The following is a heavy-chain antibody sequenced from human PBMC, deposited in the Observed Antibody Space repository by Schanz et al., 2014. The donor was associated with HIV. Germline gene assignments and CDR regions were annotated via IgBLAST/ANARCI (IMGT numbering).Heavy chain of an antibody. Sequence: QVQLVESGGGVVQPGKSLRLSCAASGFTFSSYGMHWVRQAPGKGLEWVAVIWYDGSNKYYTDSVKGRFTISRDSSKNTLYLQMNSLRAEDTAMYYCARDAASHSYGSTMDVWGQGTTVTVSS. V-gene: IGHV3-33*01. J-gene: IGHJ6*02. D-gene: IGHD5-18*01. CDR2: IWYDGSNK. CDR3: ARDAASHSYGSTMDV. CDR1: GFTFSSYG.